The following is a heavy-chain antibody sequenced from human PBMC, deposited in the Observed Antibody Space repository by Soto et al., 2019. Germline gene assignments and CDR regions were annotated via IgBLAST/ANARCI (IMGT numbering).Heavy chain of an antibody. Sequence: EVQLLESGGGLVQPGGSLRLSCAASGFTFSSYAMSWVRQAPGKGLEWVSAISGSGGSTYYADSVKGRFTISRDNSKNTLYLQMNSLRAEDTAVYYWAKGSRYFDWLLKVTYGFDYWGQGTLVTVSS. CDR1: GFTFSSYA. CDR3: AKGSRYFDWLLKVTYGFDY. D-gene: IGHD3-9*01. V-gene: IGHV3-23*01. CDR2: ISGSGGST. J-gene: IGHJ4*02.